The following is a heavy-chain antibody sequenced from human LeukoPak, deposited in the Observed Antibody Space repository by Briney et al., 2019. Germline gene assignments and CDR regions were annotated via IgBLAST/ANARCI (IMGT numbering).Heavy chain of an antibody. CDR1: GFTFSSYG. D-gene: IGHD3-22*01. CDR3: ANSWGVEYSSGFFSGADS. Sequence: GGSLRLSCAASGFTFSSYGMHWVRQAPGKGLEWVAFIRYDGSNKYYADSVKGRFTISRDNSKNTLYLQMNSLRAEDTAVYYCANSWGVEYSSGFFSGADSWGQGTLVTVSS. V-gene: IGHV3-30*02. J-gene: IGHJ4*02. CDR2: IRYDGSNK.